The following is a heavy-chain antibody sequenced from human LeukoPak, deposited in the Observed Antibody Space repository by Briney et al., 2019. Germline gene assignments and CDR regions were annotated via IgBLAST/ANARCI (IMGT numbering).Heavy chain of an antibody. CDR3: ALGGSGSYYSWFDP. D-gene: IGHD3-10*01. J-gene: IGHJ5*02. CDR2: VNHKGGT. V-gene: IGHV4-34*01. CDR1: GESSSVY. Sequence: PSETLSLTCTVYGESSSVYWSWVRQAPGKGPEWIGEVNHKGGTNYNPSLKSRVTVSVDTSKKHFSLRLTSVTAADTAVYYCALGGSGSYYSWFDPWGQGSLVTVSS.